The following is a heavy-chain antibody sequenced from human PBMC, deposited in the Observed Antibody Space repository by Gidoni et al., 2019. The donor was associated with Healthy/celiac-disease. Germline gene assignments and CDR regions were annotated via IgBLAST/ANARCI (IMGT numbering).Heavy chain of an antibody. CDR2: IFYSENT. V-gene: IGHV4-59*08. CDR3: ARGKVGRLINWFDP. D-gene: IGHD1-26*01. CDR1: GGSISSYY. J-gene: IGHJ5*02. Sequence: QVQLQESGPGLVKPSETLSLTCTVPGGSISSYYWSWIRQPPGKGLEWIGYIFYSENTNYNPSLKSRVTISADTSKNQFSLRLSSVTAADTAVYYCARGKVGRLINWFDPWGQGTLVTVSS.